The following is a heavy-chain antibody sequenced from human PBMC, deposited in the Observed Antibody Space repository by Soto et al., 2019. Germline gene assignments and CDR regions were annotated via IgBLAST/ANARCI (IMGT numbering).Heavy chain of an antibody. CDR2: IGTAGDT. CDR3: ARGAVARPYYYYYMDV. J-gene: IGHJ6*03. V-gene: IGHV3-13*01. Sequence: GGSLRLSCAASGFTFISYDMHWVLQATGKGLEWVSAIGTAGDTYYPGSVKGRFTISRENAKNSLYLQMNSLRAGDTAVYYCARGAVARPYYYYYMDVWGKGTTVTVSS. CDR1: GFTFISYD. D-gene: IGHD5-12*01.